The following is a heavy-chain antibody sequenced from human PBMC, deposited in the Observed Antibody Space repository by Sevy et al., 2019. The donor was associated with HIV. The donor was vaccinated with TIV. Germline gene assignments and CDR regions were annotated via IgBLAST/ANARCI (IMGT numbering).Heavy chain of an antibody. CDR3: ARAYYHNWNYAMGY. Sequence: ASVKVSCKASGYTFTSYGISWVRQAPGQGLEWMGWISAYNGNTNYAQKLQGRVSMTTDTSTSTAYMELRSLRSDDTAVYYCARAYYHNWNYAMGYWGQGTLVPVSS. CDR2: ISAYNGNT. CDR1: GYTFTSYG. V-gene: IGHV1-18*01. J-gene: IGHJ4*02. D-gene: IGHD1-7*01.